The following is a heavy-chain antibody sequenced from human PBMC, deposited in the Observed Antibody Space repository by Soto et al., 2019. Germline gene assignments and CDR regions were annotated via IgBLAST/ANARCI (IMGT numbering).Heavy chain of an antibody. CDR1: GGSFSGYY. J-gene: IGHJ3*02. CDR2: INHSGST. D-gene: IGHD4-17*01. Sequence: PSETLSLTCAVYGGSFSGYYWSWIRQPPGKGLEWIGEINHSGSTNYNPSLKSRVTISVDTSKNQFSLKLSSVTAADTAVYYCASIRWSDAFDIWGQGTMVTVSS. CDR3: ASIRWSDAFDI. V-gene: IGHV4-34*01.